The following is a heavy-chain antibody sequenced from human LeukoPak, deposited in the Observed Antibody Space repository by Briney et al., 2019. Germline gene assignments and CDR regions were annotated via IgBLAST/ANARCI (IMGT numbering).Heavy chain of an antibody. J-gene: IGHJ5*02. CDR1: GFTLSSYS. CDR2: ISSSSSYI. Sequence: GGSLRLSCAASGFTLSSYSMNWVRQAPGKGLEWVSSISSSSSYIYYADSVKGRFTISRDNAKNSLYLQMNSLRAEDTAVYYCARQTMVRGVIIGRGRYNWFDPWGQGTLVTVSS. D-gene: IGHD3-10*01. CDR3: ARQTMVRGVIIGRGRYNWFDP. V-gene: IGHV3-21*01.